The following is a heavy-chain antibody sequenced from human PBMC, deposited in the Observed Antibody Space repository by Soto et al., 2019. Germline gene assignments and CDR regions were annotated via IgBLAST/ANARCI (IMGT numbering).Heavy chain of an antibody. CDR2: IYSGGST. CDR3: ASAPRLYSGSYYYYYYMDV. V-gene: IGHV3-53*01. J-gene: IGHJ6*03. Sequence: GGSLRLSFAASGFTVSSNYMSWVRQAPGKGLEWVSVIYSGGSTYYADSVKGRFTISRDNSKNTLYLQMNSLRAEDTAVYYCASAPRLYSGSYYYYYYMDVWGKGTTVTVSS. CDR1: GFTVSSNY. D-gene: IGHD1-26*01.